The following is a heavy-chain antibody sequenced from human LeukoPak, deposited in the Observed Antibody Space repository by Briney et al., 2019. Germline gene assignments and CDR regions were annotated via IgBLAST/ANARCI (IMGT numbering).Heavy chain of an antibody. CDR3: ARWAPPWFGELRDAFDI. D-gene: IGHD3-10*01. CDR1: GFTFSSYE. CDR2: ISISGSTI. J-gene: IGHJ3*02. Sequence: PGGSLRLSCAASGFTFSSYEMNWVRQAPGKGLEWVSYISISGSTIYYADSVRGRFTISRDNAKNSLYLQMNSLRAEDTAVYYCARWAPPWFGELRDAFDIWGQGTMVTVSS. V-gene: IGHV3-48*03.